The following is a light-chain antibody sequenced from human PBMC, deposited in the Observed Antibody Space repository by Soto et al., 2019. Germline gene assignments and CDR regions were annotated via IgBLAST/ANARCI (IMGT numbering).Light chain of an antibody. CDR2: KAS. Sequence: DIQMTQSPSTLSASVGDRVTITCRASQRISSWLAWYQQKPGKAPKLLIYKASSLESGVPSRFSGSGSGTEVTLTISSLQHDDFATYYCQQFHSFSPTFGQRTKVEIK. J-gene: IGKJ1*01. V-gene: IGKV1-5*03. CDR1: QRISSW. CDR3: QQFHSFSPT.